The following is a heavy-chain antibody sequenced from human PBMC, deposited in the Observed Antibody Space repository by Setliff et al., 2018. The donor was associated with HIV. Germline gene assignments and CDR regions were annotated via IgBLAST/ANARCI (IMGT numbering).Heavy chain of an antibody. CDR1: GYMFTDYY. J-gene: IGHJ1*01. CDR3: ARDHGMWDYGGNVLLREYFLH. D-gene: IGHD4-17*01. Sequence: ASGKVSCKASGYMFTDYYIHWVRQAPGQGLEWMGWINPKSGDTKYAQKFQGRVTMTRDTSISTAYMELSRLRSDDTAVYYCARDHGMWDYGGNVLLREYFLHWGQGTLVTVSS. V-gene: IGHV1-2*02. CDR2: INPKSGDT.